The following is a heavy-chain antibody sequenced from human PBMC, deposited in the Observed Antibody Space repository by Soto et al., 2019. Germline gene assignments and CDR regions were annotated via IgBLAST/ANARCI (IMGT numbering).Heavy chain of an antibody. J-gene: IGHJ4*02. D-gene: IGHD3-16*02. CDR3: ATITFGGVIVPMGADY. Sequence: EVQLLESGGGLVQPGGSLRLSCAASGFTFSSYAMSWVRQAPGKGMEWVSAISGSGGSTYYADSVKGRFTISRDNSKNTLYLQMNSLRAEDTAVYYCATITFGGVIVPMGADYWGQGTLVTVSS. CDR1: GFTFSSYA. V-gene: IGHV3-23*01. CDR2: ISGSGGST.